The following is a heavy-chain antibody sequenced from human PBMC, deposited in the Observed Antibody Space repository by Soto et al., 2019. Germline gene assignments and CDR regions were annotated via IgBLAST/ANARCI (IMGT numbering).Heavy chain of an antibody. D-gene: IGHD6-25*01. J-gene: IGHJ4*02. Sequence: QVQLVQSGAEVKKHGASVKGSCKASGYTFTSYYMHWVRQAPGQGLEWMGIINPSGGSTSYAQKFQGRVTMTRDTSTSTVYMELSSLRSEDTAVYYCARDTSATGFDYWGQGTLVTVSS. CDR2: INPSGGST. CDR1: GYTFTSYY. CDR3: ARDTSATGFDY. V-gene: IGHV1-46*01.